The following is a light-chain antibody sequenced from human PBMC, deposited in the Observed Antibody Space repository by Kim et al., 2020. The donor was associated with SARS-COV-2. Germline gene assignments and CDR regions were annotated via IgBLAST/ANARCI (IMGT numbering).Light chain of an antibody. CDR1: QSVSSN. J-gene: IGKJ1*01. CDR3: QQYNNWSPLT. V-gene: IGKV3-15*01. Sequence: EIVMTQSPATLSVSPGERATLSCRASQSVSSNLAWYQQKPGQAPRRLIYGASTRATGIPARFSGSGSGTEFTLTISSLQSEDFAVYYWQQYNNWSPLTVGQRTKVDLK. CDR2: GAS.